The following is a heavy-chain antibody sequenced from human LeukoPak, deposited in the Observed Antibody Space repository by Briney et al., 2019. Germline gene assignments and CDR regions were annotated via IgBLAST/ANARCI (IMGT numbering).Heavy chain of an antibody. J-gene: IGHJ4*02. CDR2: ISDDESKK. V-gene: IGHV3-30*03. Sequence: GGSLRLSCAASGFTFSSYGMHWVRQAPGKGLEWVAVISDDESKKYYADSVKGRFTISRDNSKNTLYLQMNSLRTEDTAVYYCAIPPDSGGPHYWGQGTLVTVSS. CDR1: GFTFSSYG. D-gene: IGHD1-26*01. CDR3: AIPPDSGGPHY.